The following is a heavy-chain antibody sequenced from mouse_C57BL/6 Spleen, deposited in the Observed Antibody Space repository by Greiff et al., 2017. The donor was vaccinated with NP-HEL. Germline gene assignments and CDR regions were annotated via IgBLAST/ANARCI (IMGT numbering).Heavy chain of an antibody. CDR3: ARSGHYYGSDYFDY. D-gene: IGHD1-1*01. J-gene: IGHJ2*01. V-gene: IGHV1-82*01. Sequence: QVQLKESGPELVKPGASVKISCKASGYAFSSSWMNWVKQRPGKGLEWIGRIYPGDGATNYNGQFKGKATLTADKSSSTAYMQLSSLTSEDSAVYFCARSGHYYGSDYFDYWGQGTTLTVSS. CDR2: IYPGDGAT. CDR1: GYAFSSSW.